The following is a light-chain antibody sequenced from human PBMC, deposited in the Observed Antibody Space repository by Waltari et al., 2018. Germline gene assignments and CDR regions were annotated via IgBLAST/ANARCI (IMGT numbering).Light chain of an antibody. J-gene: IGKJ1*01. Sequence: DIVMTQTPLSLPVTPGEPATIPCRSSQSLLHSDGNTYLYWYQQKPGQPPRLLIYRVSNRFSGVPDRFSGSGSGTDFTLKISRVKAEDVGVYFCMQALQTPRTFGQGTKVEIK. V-gene: IGKV2-29*02. CDR2: RVS. CDR1: QSLLHSDGNTY. CDR3: MQALQTPRT.